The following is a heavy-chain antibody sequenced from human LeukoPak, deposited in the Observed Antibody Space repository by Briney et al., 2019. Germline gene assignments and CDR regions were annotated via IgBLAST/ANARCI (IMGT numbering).Heavy chain of an antibody. CDR2: TYYRSKWYN. J-gene: IGHJ3*02. CDR3: ARVRGSSWYRDDAFDI. V-gene: IGHV6-1*01. D-gene: IGHD6-13*01. Sequence: SQTLSLTCAISGDSVSSNSAAWNWIRQSPSRGLEWLGRTYYRSKWYNDYAVSVKSRITINPDTSKNQFSLQLNSVTPEDTAVYYYARVRGSSWYRDDAFDIWGQGTMVTVSS. CDR1: GDSVSSNSAA.